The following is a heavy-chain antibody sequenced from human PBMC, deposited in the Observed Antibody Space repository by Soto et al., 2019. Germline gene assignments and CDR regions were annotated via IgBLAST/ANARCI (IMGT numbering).Heavy chain of an antibody. CDR3: ARRAGAVPGRIDF. J-gene: IGHJ4*02. CDR2: IYYTGST. V-gene: IGHV4-59*08. D-gene: IGHD6-19*01. CDR1: GDSISSYY. Sequence: HVQLQESGPGLVKPSETLSLICTVSGDSISSYYWSGIRQPPGKGLEWIGFIYYTGSTNYNPSLKSRLTISVDTSKNQLSLKLSSVTAADTAVYYCARRAGAVPGRIDFWGQGTLVTVSS.